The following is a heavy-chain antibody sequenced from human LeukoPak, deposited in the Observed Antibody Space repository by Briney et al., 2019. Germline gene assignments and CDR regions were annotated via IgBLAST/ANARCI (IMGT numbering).Heavy chain of an antibody. J-gene: IGHJ3*02. D-gene: IGHD4-17*01. CDR2: INPNSGGT. CDR1: GYTFTGYY. CDR3: AREIKMTTVTYDAFDI. V-gene: IGHV1-2*02. Sequence: ASVKVSCKASGYTFTGYYMHWVRQAPGQGLEWMGWINPNSGGTNYAQKFQGRVTMTRDTSISTAYMELSRLRSDDTAVYYCAREIKMTTVTYDAFDIWGQGTMVTVSS.